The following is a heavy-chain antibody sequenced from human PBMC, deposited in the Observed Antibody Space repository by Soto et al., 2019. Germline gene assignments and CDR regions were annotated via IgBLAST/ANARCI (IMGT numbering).Heavy chain of an antibody. V-gene: IGHV3-30*18. CDR2: ISYEGGNK. D-gene: IGHD1-26*01. CDR3: AKDAGAGGYFDY. J-gene: IGHJ4*02. Sequence: QVQLVESGAGVVQPGRSLRLSCAASGFTFSNDGMHWVRQAPGKGLEWVAVISYEGGNKYYADSVKGRFTISRDNSKSSLYLQMNSLRPDDTAVYYCAKDAGAGGYFDYWGQGTPVTVSS. CDR1: GFTFSNDG.